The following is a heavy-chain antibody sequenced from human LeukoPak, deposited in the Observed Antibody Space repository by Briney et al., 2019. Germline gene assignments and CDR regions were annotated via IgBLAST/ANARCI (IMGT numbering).Heavy chain of an antibody. Sequence: ASVKVSCKASGGTFSSYAISWVRQAPGQGLEWMGGIIPIFGTANYAQKFQGRVTITADESTSTAYMELSSLRSKDTAVYYCGFLFAPPEFNRIVGATTTDYWGQGTLVTVSS. CDR1: GGTFSSYA. CDR3: GFLFAPPEFNRIVGATTTDY. CDR2: IIPIFGTA. V-gene: IGHV1-69*13. D-gene: IGHD1-26*01. J-gene: IGHJ4*02.